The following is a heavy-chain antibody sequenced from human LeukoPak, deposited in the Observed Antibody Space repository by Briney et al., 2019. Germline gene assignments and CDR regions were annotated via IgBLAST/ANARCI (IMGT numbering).Heavy chain of an antibody. Sequence: ASVKVSCKASGYTFTGYYMHWGRQAPGQGLEWMGLINPSGGSTSYAQKFQGRVTMTRDMSTSTVYMELSSLRSEDTAVYYCARASYDSSDYEYFQHWGQGTLVTVSS. CDR3: ARASYDSSDYEYFQH. CDR1: GYTFTGYY. V-gene: IGHV1-46*01. D-gene: IGHD3-22*01. CDR2: INPSGGST. J-gene: IGHJ1*01.